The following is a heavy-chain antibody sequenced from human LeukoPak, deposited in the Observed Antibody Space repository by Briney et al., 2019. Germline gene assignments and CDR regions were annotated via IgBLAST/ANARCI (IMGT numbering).Heavy chain of an antibody. CDR2: IWPGDSDT. D-gene: IGHD5-12*01. Sequence: GESLKISCQGSGYSFSTYWLVWLRQMPGKGLECMGIIWPGDSDTRYSPSFQGQVTISADKSISTAYLQWSSLKASDTAMYYCARQRGYSGRVVDPWGQGTLVTVSS. CDR3: ARQRGYSGRVVDP. V-gene: IGHV5-51*01. J-gene: IGHJ5*02. CDR1: GYSFSTYW.